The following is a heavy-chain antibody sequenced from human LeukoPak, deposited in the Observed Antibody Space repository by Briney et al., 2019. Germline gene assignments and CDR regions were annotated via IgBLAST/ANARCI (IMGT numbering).Heavy chain of an antibody. V-gene: IGHV1-18*01. CDR3: ARVTPRYSGYDVDNWFDP. CDR2: ISAYNGNT. CDR1: GYTFTSYD. Sequence: GASVKVSCKASGYTFTSYDINWVRQAPGQGLEWMGGISAYNGNTNYAQKLQGRVTMTTDTSTSTAYMELRSLRSDDTAVYYCARVTPRYSGYDVDNWFDPWGQGTLVTVSS. D-gene: IGHD5-12*01. J-gene: IGHJ5*02.